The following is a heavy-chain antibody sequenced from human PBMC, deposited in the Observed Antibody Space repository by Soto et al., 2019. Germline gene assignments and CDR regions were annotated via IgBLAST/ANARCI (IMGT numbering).Heavy chain of an antibody. J-gene: IGHJ4*02. D-gene: IGHD3-22*01. CDR3: TTFGNYYDSSGYYDRFDY. CDR1: GFTFSNAW. Sequence: GESLKISCAASGFTFSNAWMNWVRQAPGKGLEWVGRIKSKTDGGTTDYAAPVKGRFTISRDDSKNTLYLQMNSLKTEDTAVYYCTTFGNYYDSSGYYDRFDYWGQGTLVNVSS. CDR2: IKSKTDGGTT. V-gene: IGHV3-15*07.